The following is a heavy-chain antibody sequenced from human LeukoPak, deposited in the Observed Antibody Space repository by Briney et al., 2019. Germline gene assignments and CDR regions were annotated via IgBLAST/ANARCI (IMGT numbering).Heavy chain of an antibody. CDR3: ARQGTSGSCYYYYYMDV. Sequence: SETLSLTCTVSGGSISSSSYYWGWIRQPPGKGLEWIGSIYYSGSTYYNPSLKSRVTISVDTSKNQFSLKLSSVTAADTAVYYCARQGTSGSCYYYYYMDVWGKGTTVTVSS. V-gene: IGHV4-39*01. D-gene: IGHD1-26*01. CDR1: GGSISSSSYY. J-gene: IGHJ6*03. CDR2: IYYSGST.